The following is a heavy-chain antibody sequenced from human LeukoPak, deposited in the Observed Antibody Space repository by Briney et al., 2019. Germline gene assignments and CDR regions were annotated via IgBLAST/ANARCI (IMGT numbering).Heavy chain of an antibody. CDR3: AKDPGQLLVYYFDY. D-gene: IGHD6-6*01. V-gene: IGHV3-30*02. CDR2: IRYDGSNK. Sequence: GGSLRLSCAASGFTFSSYGMHWVRQAPGKGLEWGAFIRYDGSNKYYADSVKGRFTISRDNSKNTLYLQMNSLRAEDTAVYYCAKDPGQLLVYYFDYWGQGTLSPSPQ. CDR1: GFTFSSYG. J-gene: IGHJ4*02.